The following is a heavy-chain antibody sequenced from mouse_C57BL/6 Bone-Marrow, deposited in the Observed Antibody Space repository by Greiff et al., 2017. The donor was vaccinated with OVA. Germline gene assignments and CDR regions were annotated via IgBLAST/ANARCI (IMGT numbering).Heavy chain of an antibody. D-gene: IGHD2-4*01. CDR3: ARNGYDYDGLAMDY. CDR2: IWSGGST. Sequence: VQRVESGPGLVQPSQSLSITCTVSGFSLTSYGVHWVRQSPGKGLEWLGVIWSGGSTDYNAAFISRLSISKDNSKSQVFFKMNSLQADDTAIYYCARNGYDYDGLAMDYWGQGTSVTVSS. J-gene: IGHJ4*01. CDR1: GFSLTSYG. V-gene: IGHV2-2*01.